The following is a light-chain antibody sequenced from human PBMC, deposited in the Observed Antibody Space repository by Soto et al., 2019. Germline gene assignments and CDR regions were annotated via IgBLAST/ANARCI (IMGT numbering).Light chain of an antibody. CDR2: GAS. CDR1: QSVSSSY. J-gene: IGKJ1*01. CDR3: QQYGSSSWT. V-gene: IGKV3-20*01. Sequence: EILLTQSPGTLSLSPGERATLSCRASQSVSSSYLVWYQQKPGQTPRLLIYGASNRATGIPDRFSGSGSGTDFTLTISRLEPEDFAVYYCQQYGSSSWTVGQGTKVEIK.